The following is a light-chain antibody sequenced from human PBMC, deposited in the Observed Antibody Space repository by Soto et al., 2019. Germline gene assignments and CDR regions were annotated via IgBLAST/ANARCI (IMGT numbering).Light chain of an antibody. CDR1: QSISIW. Sequence: HMDQPPSAVSGSVRKRVTITFRASQSISIWLAWDQQKPGKAPKLLIYNASSLQSGGPSRFSGSGSVTEFTLTISSLQPDDFGTYYCQQYNSYWTSCQRTKVDIK. J-gene: IGKJ1*01. CDR3: QQYNSYWT. CDR2: NAS. V-gene: IGKV1-5*01.